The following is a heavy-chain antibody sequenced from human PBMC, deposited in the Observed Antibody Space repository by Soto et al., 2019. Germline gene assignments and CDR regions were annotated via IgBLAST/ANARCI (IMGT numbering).Heavy chain of an antibody. CDR3: ARPPVAGRGGAFDI. CDR1: AGSISSSNYY. D-gene: IGHD2-15*01. J-gene: IGHJ3*02. Sequence: QLQLQESGPGLVKPSETLSLTCTVSAGSISSSNYYWGWIRQPPGTGMEWIGNIYYCGSTYYNTSLKIRVTISINPSKNQFSLRLTSVTAADTAVYYCARPPVAGRGGAFDIWGQGTMVTVSS. V-gene: IGHV4-39*01. CDR2: IYYCGST.